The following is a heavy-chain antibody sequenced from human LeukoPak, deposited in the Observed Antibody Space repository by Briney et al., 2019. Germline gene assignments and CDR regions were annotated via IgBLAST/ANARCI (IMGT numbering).Heavy chain of an antibody. V-gene: IGHV4-59*01. J-gene: IGHJ4*02. CDR3: AREGRETASAAWGTYRYLYYFDY. CDR1: GGSISSYY. CDR2: IYYSGST. D-gene: IGHD3-16*02. Sequence: SETLSLTCTVSGGSISSYYWSWIRQPPGKGLEWIGNIYYSGSTNYNPSLKSRVTISVGTPKNQFSLKLSSVTAADTAVYYCAREGRETASAAWGTYRYLYYFDYWGQGTLVTASS.